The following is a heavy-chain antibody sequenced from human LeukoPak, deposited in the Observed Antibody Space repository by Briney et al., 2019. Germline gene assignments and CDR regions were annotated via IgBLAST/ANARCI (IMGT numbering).Heavy chain of an antibody. V-gene: IGHV4-4*02. Sequence: PSETLSLTCVVSGDSISTSHWWSWVRQPPGKGLEWIGEVYHSGSTNYNPSLKSRVTISVDKSKNLFSLRLTSVTAADTAVYYCARDSLPASSRPWNWFDPWGQGTLVTVSS. CDR3: ARDSLPASSRPWNWFDP. J-gene: IGHJ5*02. CDR2: VYHSGST. CDR1: GDSISTSHW.